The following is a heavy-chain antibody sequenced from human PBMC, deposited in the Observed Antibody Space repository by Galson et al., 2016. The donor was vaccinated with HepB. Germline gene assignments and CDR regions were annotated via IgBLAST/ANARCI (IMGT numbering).Heavy chain of an antibody. CDR3: VKDLGGFYGWGTQRD. D-gene: IGHD3-10*01. CDR1: GFTFSTFS. J-gene: IGHJ4*02. CDR2: ISNNGGSR. V-gene: IGHV3-64D*08. Sequence: SLRLSCAASGFTFSTFSMHWVRQAPGKGLEYVAVISNNGGSRYHADSVKGRFTISRDNSNNNLYLQMNSLRPEDTATYYCVKDLGGFYGWGTQRDWGRGTLVTVSS.